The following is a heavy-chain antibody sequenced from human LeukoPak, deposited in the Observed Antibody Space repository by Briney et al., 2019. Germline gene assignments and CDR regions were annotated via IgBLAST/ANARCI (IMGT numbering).Heavy chain of an antibody. CDR2: IYTSGST. CDR3: ARESLINENYYGSGGSFDY. D-gene: IGHD3-10*01. Sequence: PSETLSLTCTVSGGSISGYYWSWIRQPAGKGLEWIGRIYTSGSTNYNPSLKSRVTMSVDTSKNQFSLKLSSVTAADTAVYYCARESLINENYYGSGGSFDYWGQGTLVTVSS. CDR1: GGSISGYY. J-gene: IGHJ4*02. V-gene: IGHV4-4*07.